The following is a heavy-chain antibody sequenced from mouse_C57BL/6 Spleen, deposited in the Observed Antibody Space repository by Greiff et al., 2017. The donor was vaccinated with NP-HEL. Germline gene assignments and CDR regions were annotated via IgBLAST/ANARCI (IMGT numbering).Heavy chain of an antibody. D-gene: IGHD3-3*01. V-gene: IGHV1-15*01. CDR1: GYTFTDYE. CDR2: IDPETGGT. CDR3: TRGKGREAMDY. Sequence: VKLMESGAELVRPGASVTLSCKASGYTFTDYEMHWVKQTPVHGLEWIGAIDPETGGTAYNQKFKGKAILTADKSSSTAYMELRSLTSEDSAVYYCTRGKGREAMDYWGQGTSVTVSS. J-gene: IGHJ4*01.